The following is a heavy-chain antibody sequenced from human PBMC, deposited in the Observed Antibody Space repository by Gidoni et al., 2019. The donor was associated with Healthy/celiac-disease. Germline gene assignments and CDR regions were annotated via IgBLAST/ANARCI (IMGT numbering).Heavy chain of an antibody. J-gene: IGHJ4*02. CDR1: GFTFSSYS. Sequence: EVQLVESGGGLVKPGGSLRLSCAASGFTFSSYSMNWVRQAPGKGLEWVSSISSSSSYIYYADSVKGRFTISRDNAKNSLYLQMNSLRAEDTAVYYCARDDLIAARPCYFDYWGQGTLVTVSS. CDR2: ISSSSSYI. D-gene: IGHD6-6*01. CDR3: ARDDLIAARPCYFDY. V-gene: IGHV3-21*01.